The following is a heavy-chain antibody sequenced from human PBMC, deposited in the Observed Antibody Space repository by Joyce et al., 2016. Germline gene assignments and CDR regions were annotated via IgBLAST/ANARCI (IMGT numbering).Heavy chain of an antibody. CDR2: TSYDGHSN. CDR1: FTFIKHA. J-gene: IGHJ4*02. D-gene: IGHD3-22*01. CDR3: VRDYDTSGYSGGFDL. Sequence: FTFIKHAVHWVRQAPGKGLEWVAVTSYDGHSNFYADSVRGRFTISRDNSENTVHLQMSSLRPEDTAVYYCVRDYDTSGYSGGFDLWGRGTLVTVSS. V-gene: IGHV3-30*15.